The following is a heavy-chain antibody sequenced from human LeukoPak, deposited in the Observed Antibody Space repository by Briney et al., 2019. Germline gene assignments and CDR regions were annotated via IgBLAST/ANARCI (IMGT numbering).Heavy chain of an antibody. D-gene: IGHD2-2*01. J-gene: IGHJ3*02. V-gene: IGHV4-31*03. CDR1: GDSISSGGYY. Sequence: SQTLSLTCTVSGDSISSGGYYWTWIRQHPGKGLEWIGDIFYSGRSTYYNPSLKSRVTMSVDRSQSQFSLNLRSVTAADTAVYYCARQYCSSTSCNGAFDIWGQGAMVTVSS. CDR2: IFYSGRST. CDR3: ARQYCSSTSCNGAFDI.